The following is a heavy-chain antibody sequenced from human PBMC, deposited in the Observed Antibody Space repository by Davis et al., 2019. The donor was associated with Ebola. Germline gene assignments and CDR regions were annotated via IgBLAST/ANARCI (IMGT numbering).Heavy chain of an antibody. CDR3: ARDRPILTGLWFDP. CDR1: GFRFSTYE. D-gene: IGHD3-9*01. V-gene: IGHV3-48*03. Sequence: PGGSLRLSCAASGFRFSTYEMNWARQAPGKGLEWVSYISDSGRTKYYADSVKGRFIISRHNAENSLYLQMNSLRAEDTAVYYCARDRPILTGLWFDPWGQGTLVTVSS. CDR2: ISDSGRTK. J-gene: IGHJ5*02.